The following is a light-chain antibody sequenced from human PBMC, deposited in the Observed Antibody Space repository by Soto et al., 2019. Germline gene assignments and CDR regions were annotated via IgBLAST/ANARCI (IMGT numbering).Light chain of an antibody. Sequence: EIVLTQSPGTLSLSPGERATLSCRASQSVSSSYLAWYQQKPGQAPRLLIYGASSRATGIPDRFSGSGSGTYFTLTISRLESEDFAVYYCQQYGSSPYTLGQGTKLEIK. V-gene: IGKV3-20*01. CDR2: GAS. CDR3: QQYGSSPYT. CDR1: QSVSSSY. J-gene: IGKJ2*01.